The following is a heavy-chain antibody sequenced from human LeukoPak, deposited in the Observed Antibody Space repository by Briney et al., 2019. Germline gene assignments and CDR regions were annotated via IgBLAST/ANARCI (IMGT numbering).Heavy chain of an antibody. V-gene: IGHV4-39*07. CDR2: IYYSGST. CDR1: GGSISSSSYY. D-gene: IGHD6-19*01. CDR3: ARGPPFYSSGYYYFDY. Sequence: PSETLSLTCTVSGGSISSSSYYWGWIRQPPGKGLEWIGSIYYSGSTYYNPSLKSRVTISVDTSKNQFSLKLSSVTAADTAVYYCARGPPFYSSGYYYFDYWGQGTLVTVSS. J-gene: IGHJ4*02.